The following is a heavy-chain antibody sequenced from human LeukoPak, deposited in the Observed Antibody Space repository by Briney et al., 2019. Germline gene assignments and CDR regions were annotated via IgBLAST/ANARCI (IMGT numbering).Heavy chain of an antibody. J-gene: IGHJ6*03. CDR2: INHSGST. Sequence: PSETLSLTCAVYGGSFSGYYWSWIRQPPGKGLEWIGEINHSGSTNYNPSLKSRVTISVDTSKNQFSLKLSSVTAADTAVYYCARRRSGYYRHYYYYYMDVWDKGTTVTVSS. D-gene: IGHD3-3*01. V-gene: IGHV4-34*01. CDR1: GGSFSGYY. CDR3: ARRRSGYYRHYYYYYMDV.